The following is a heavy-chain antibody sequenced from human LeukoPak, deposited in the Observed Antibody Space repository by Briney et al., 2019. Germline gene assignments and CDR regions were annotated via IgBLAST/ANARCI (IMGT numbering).Heavy chain of an antibody. V-gene: IGHV3-7*01. J-gene: IGHJ4*02. CDR3: AGGGRYSGSANELHFDS. D-gene: IGHD1-26*01. CDR1: GFTFTTYW. CDR2: ISQDGSDN. Sequence: GGSLRLSCTASGFTFTTYWMSWVRQAPGRGLEWVASISQDGSDNYYVDSVKGRFIISRDNARISLNLQMNSLRADDTAVYVCAGGGRYSGSANELHFDSWGQGTLVTVSS.